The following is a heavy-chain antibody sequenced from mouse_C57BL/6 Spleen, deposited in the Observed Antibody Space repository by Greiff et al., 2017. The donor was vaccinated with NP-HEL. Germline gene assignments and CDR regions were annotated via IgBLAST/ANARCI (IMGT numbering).Heavy chain of an antibody. CDR1: GYTFTSYW. CDR3: ARGGYYGPYYYAMDY. CDR2: IYPGSGST. D-gene: IGHD1-1*01. V-gene: IGHV1-55*01. J-gene: IGHJ4*01. Sequence: QVQLQQPGAELVKPGASVKMSCKASGYTFTSYWITWVKQRPGQGLEWIGDIYPGSGSTNYNEKFKSKVTLTVDTSSSTAYMQLSSLTSEDSAVYYCARGGYYGPYYYAMDYWGQGTSVTVSS.